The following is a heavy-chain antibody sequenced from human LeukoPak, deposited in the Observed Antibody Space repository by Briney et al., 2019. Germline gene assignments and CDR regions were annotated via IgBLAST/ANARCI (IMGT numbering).Heavy chain of an antibody. CDR2: ISAYNGNT. Sequence: ASVKVSCKASGYTFTSYGISWVRQAPGQGLEWMGWISAYNGNTNYAQKLQGRVTMTTDTSTSTAYMELRSLRSDDTAVYYCARDPYYYDSSGSGMDVWGQGTTVTVSS. J-gene: IGHJ6*02. V-gene: IGHV1-18*01. CDR3: ARDPYYYDSSGSGMDV. D-gene: IGHD3-22*01. CDR1: GYTFTSYG.